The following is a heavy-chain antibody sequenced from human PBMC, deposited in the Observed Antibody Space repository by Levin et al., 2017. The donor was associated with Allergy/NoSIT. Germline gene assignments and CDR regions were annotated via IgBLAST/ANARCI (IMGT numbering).Heavy chain of an antibody. CDR1: GFTFSSYW. Sequence: GESLKISCAASGFTFSSYWMHWVRQAPGKGLVWVSRINSDGSSTSYADSVKGRFTISRDNAKNTLYLQMNSLRAEDTAVYYCARANDYSNYDPYYYYYGMDVWGQGTTVTVSS. CDR2: INSDGSST. CDR3: ARANDYSNYDPYYYYYGMDV. J-gene: IGHJ6*02. D-gene: IGHD4-11*01. V-gene: IGHV3-74*01.